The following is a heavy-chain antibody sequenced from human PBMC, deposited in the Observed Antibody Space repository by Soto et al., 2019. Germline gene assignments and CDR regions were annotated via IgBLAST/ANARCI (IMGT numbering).Heavy chain of an antibody. V-gene: IGHV4-59*08. CDR1: GGSISSYY. J-gene: IGHJ6*03. Sequence: SETLSLTCTVSGGSISSYYWSWIRQPPGKGLEWIGYIYYSGSTNYNPSLKSRVTISVDTSKNQFSLKLSSVTAADTAVYYCARHNAWNPFYMDVWGKGTTVTVSS. CDR3: ARHNAWNPFYMDV. CDR2: IYYSGST. D-gene: IGHD1-1*01.